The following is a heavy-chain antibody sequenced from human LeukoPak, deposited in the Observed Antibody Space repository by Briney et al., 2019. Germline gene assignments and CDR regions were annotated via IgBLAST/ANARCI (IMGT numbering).Heavy chain of an antibody. CDR2: ISWNSGNI. CDR3: AKDKISGVRGALDY. CDR1: GFTFDDYG. V-gene: IGHV3-9*01. J-gene: IGHJ4*02. D-gene: IGHD3-10*01. Sequence: GGSLRLSCAAFGFTFDDYGMPWVRQAPGKGLEWVSGISWNSGNIGYADSVKGRFTISRDNAKNSLYLQMNSLGAEDTAFYYCAKDKISGVRGALDYWGQGTLVTVSS.